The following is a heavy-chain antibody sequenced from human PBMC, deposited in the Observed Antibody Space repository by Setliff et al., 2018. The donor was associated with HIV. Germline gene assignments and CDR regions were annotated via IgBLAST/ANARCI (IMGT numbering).Heavy chain of an antibody. J-gene: IGHJ6*03. D-gene: IGHD6-19*01. CDR2: INPNNGGT. V-gene: IGHV1-2*02. CDR1: GYTFTGYY. Sequence: ASVKVSCKASGYTFTGYYMHWVRQAPGQGLEWMGWINPNNGGTNYAQKFQGRVTMTRDTSISTAYMEVSRLRSDDTAVYYCARGYSSGNYYYYYMDVWGKGTTVTVSS. CDR3: ARGYSSGNYYYYYMDV.